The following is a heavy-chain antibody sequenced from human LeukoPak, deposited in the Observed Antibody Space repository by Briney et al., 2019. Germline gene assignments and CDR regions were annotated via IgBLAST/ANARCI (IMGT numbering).Heavy chain of an antibody. Sequence: TSETLSLTCAVYGGSFSGYYWSWIRQPPGKGLEWIGEINHSGSTNYNPSLKSRVTISVDTSKNQFSLKLSSVTAADTAVYYCAGAGYSSYYYYYYMDVWGKGTTVTVSS. CDR1: GGSFSGYY. CDR2: INHSGST. D-gene: IGHD6-13*01. V-gene: IGHV4-34*01. J-gene: IGHJ6*03. CDR3: AGAGYSSYYYYYYMDV.